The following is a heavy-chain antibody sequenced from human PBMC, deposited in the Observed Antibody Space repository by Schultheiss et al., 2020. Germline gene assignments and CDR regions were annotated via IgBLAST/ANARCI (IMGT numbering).Heavy chain of an antibody. CDR1: GGSIGTYY. D-gene: IGHD3-16*01. V-gene: IGHV4-59*08. CDR2: IYYSGST. J-gene: IGHJ1*01. Sequence: SQTLSLTCTVSGGSIGTYYWSWIRQPPGKGLEWIGNIYYSGSTNYNPSLKSRVTISVDTSKNQFSLRLSSVTAADTAVYYCARGGRLGYFQHWGQGTLVTVYS. CDR3: ARGGRLGYFQH.